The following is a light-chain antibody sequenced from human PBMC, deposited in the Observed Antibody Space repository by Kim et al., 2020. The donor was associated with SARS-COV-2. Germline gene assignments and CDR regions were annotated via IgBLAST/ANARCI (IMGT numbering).Light chain of an antibody. J-gene: IGLJ1*01. CDR2: QDS. CDR3: QAWDRNTCV. V-gene: IGLV3-1*01. Sequence: SVPPGQTASITCSGDKVRDQHVSWYQQKPGQSPVLVIDQDSVRPSGIPERFSGSNSGNTATLTIGGTQTMDEADYYCQAWDRNTCVFGTGTKVTVL. CDR1: KVRDQH.